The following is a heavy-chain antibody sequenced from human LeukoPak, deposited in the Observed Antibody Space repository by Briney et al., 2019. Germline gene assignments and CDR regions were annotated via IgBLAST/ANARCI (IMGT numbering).Heavy chain of an antibody. CDR3: ARLESGVLGDPYYYDSSGYYYRGFFDT. D-gene: IGHD3-22*01. CDR1: GGSISSNY. CDR2: IYDSGST. Sequence: PSETLSLTCTVSGGSISSNYWSWIRQPPGKGLELIGYIYDSGSTKYNFSLKSRVVISVDTSKNQFSLKLSSVTAADTAVYYCARLESGVLGDPYYYDSSGYYYRGFFDTWGQGSLVTVSS. V-gene: IGHV4-59*08. J-gene: IGHJ5*02.